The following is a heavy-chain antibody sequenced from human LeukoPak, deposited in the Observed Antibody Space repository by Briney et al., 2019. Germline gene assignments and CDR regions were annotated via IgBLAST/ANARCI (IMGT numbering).Heavy chain of an antibody. CDR1: GVNFSYYE. CDR3: ARGYDSGGSSGDY. CDR2: ISSYGDTI. D-gene: IGHD3-22*01. Sequence: GSLRIFCAASGVNFSYYEKNWVGQAPGKGLEWGSYISSYGDTIKYADSVKGRFTISRDNGKNSLYLQMNSLRAEDTAVYYCARGYDSGGSSGDYWGQGTQVTVSS. J-gene: IGHJ4*02. V-gene: IGHV3-48*03.